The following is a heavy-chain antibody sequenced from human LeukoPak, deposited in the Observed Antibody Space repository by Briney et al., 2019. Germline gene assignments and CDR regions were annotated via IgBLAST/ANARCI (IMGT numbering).Heavy chain of an antibody. CDR3: ARGYSSSWYYFDY. CDR1: GFTVSSNY. J-gene: IGHJ4*02. CDR2: IYSGGST. Sequence: PGGSLRLSCAASGFTVSSNYMSWVPQAPGKGLEWVSVIYSGGSTYYADSVKGRFTISRDNSKNTLYLQMNSLRAEDTAVYYCARGYSSSWYYFDYWGQGTLVTVSS. D-gene: IGHD6-13*01. V-gene: IGHV3-53*01.